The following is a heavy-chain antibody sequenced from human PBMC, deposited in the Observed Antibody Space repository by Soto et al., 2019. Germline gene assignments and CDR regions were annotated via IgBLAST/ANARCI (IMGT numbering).Heavy chain of an antibody. CDR1: GGTFSIYA. D-gene: IGHD2-2*02. CDR2: IIPIFGTA. Sequence: SPVKVSCKASGGTFSIYAISWVLQAPGQGLEWMGGIIPIFGTANYAQKFQGRVTITADESTSTAYMELSSLRSEDTAVYYCARASLRLVVPAAILYYYYGMDVWGQRTTVTVSS. CDR3: ARASLRLVVPAAILYYYYGMDV. V-gene: IGHV1-69*13. J-gene: IGHJ6*02.